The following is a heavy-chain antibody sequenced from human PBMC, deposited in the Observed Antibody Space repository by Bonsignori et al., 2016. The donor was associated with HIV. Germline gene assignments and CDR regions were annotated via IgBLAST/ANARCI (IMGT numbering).Heavy chain of an antibody. V-gene: IGHV4-4*07. D-gene: IGHD6-6*01. CDR3: AKTSRQLPHYWYFDL. CDR2: IYTTSSGTT. Sequence: QVQLQESGPGLVKPSETLSLTCSVSGGSIRGYYWSWIRQSAGKGLEWIGHIYTTSSGTTNYNPSLKSRVTVSVDTSKNHLSLKVTSVTAADTAVYFCAKTSRQLPHYWYFDLWGRGTLVTVSS. CDR1: GGSIRGYY. J-gene: IGHJ2*01.